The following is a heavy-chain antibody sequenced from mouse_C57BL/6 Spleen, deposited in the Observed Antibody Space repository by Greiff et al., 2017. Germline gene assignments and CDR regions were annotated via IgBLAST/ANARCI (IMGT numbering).Heavy chain of an antibody. J-gene: IGHJ4*01. CDR3: ARRYGSSYLYAMDY. V-gene: IGHV1-82*01. CDR2: IYPGDGDT. CDR1: GYAFSSSW. D-gene: IGHD1-1*01. Sequence: QVQLKQSGPELVKPGASVKISCKASGYAFSSSWMNWVKQRPGKGLEWIGRIYPGDGDTNYNGKFKGKATLTADKSSSTAYMQLSSLTSEDSAVYFCARRYGSSYLYAMDYWGQGTSVTVSS.